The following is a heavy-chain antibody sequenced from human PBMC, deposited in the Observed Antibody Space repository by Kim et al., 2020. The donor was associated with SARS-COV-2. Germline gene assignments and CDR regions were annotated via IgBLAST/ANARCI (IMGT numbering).Heavy chain of an antibody. CDR1: GGSISSGSYY. V-gene: IGHV4-61*02. CDR2: IYTSGST. J-gene: IGHJ5*02. Sequence: SETLSLTCTVSGGSISSGSYYWSWIRQPAGKGLEWIGRIYTSGSTNYNLSLKSRFTISVDTSKNQFSLKLSSVTAADTAVYYCASEYSSSWYKGTWFDPWGQGTLVTVSS. D-gene: IGHD6-13*01. CDR3: ASEYSSSWYKGTWFDP.